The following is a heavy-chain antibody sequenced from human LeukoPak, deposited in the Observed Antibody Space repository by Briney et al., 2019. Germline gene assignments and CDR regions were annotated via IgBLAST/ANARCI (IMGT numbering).Heavy chain of an antibody. Sequence: SVKVSCKASGGTFSSYAISWVRQAPGQGLEWMGGITPIFGTANYAQKFQGRVTITADKSTSTAYMELSSLRSEDTAVYYCATFREERYGSGYYFDCWGQGTLVTVSS. V-gene: IGHV1-69*06. CDR1: GGTFSSYA. CDR2: ITPIFGTA. CDR3: ATFREERYGSGYYFDC. D-gene: IGHD3-10*01. J-gene: IGHJ4*02.